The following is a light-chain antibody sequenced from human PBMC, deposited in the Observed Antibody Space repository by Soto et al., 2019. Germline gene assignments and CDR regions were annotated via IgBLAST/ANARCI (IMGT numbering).Light chain of an antibody. CDR1: SSDVGGLNK. CDR3: CSYTRTSPIDV. V-gene: IGLV2-14*03. Sequence: QSVLTQPASVSGSPGQSITISCSGTSSDVGGLNKVSWYQQYPGKVPKLMIFDVNSRPSGISNRFSGSKSGNTASLTISGLQAEDEADYYCCSYTRTSPIDVFGTGTKLTVL. J-gene: IGLJ1*01. CDR2: DVN.